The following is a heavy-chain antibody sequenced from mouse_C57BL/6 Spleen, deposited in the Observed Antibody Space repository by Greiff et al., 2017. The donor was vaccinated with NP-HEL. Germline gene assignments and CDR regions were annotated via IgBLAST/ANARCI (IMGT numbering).Heavy chain of an antibody. Sequence: EVQGVESGGDLVKPGGSLKLSCAASGFTFSSYGMSWVRQTPDKRLEWVATISSGGSYTYYPDSVKGRFTISRDNAKNTLYLQMSSLKSEDTAMYYWASHYYDYFDYWGQGTTLTVSS. CDR1: GFTFSSYG. CDR3: ASHYYDYFDY. D-gene: IGHD2-4*01. V-gene: IGHV5-6*01. CDR2: ISSGGSYT. J-gene: IGHJ2*01.